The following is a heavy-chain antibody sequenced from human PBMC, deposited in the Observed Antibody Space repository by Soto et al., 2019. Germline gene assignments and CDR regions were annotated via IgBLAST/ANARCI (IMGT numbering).Heavy chain of an antibody. CDR2: IIPIFGTA. V-gene: IGHV1-69*12. CDR1: GGTFSSYA. CDR3: ARGVVIFVYYYYYGMDV. J-gene: IGHJ6*02. Sequence: QVQLVQSGAEVKKPGSSVKVSCKASGGTFSSYAISWVRQAPGQGLEWMGGIIPIFGTANYAQKFQGRVTITADEPTSTADMELSSLRSEDTAVYYCARGVVIFVYYYYYGMDVWGQGTTVTVSS. D-gene: IGHD3-3*01.